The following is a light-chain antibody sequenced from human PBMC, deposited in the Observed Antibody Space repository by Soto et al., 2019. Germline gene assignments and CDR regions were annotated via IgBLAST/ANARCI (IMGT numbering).Light chain of an antibody. CDR3: QHCGPAPWT. V-gene: IGKV3-20*01. CDR1: QTVSGSY. CDR2: AAS. J-gene: IGKJ1*01. Sequence: EIVLTQSAGTLSLSPGERATLSCRASQTVSGSYLAWFQQKPGQTPRLLIYAASTRAAGVPGRFSGSGSGTDFSLTINRLELEEFAVYYCQHCGPAPWTFGQGTKVEIK.